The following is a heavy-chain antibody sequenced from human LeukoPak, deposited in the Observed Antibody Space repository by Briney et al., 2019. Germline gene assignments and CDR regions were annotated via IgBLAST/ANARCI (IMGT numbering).Heavy chain of an antibody. CDR1: GYTFTSYY. V-gene: IGHV1-46*01. J-gene: IGHJ6*02. CDR3: ARDSQGSVWSGYYNYYYGMDV. Sequence: ASVKVSCKASGYTFTSYYMHWVRQAPGQGLEWMGIINPSGGSTSYAQKFQGRVTMTRDTYTSTVYMELSSLRSEDTAVYYCARDSQGSVWSGYYNYYYGMDVWGQGTTVTVSS. CDR2: INPSGGST. D-gene: IGHD3-3*01.